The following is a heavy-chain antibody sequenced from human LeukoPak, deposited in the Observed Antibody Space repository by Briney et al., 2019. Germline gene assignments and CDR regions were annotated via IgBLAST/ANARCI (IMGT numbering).Heavy chain of an antibody. D-gene: IGHD6-19*01. CDR2: ISYDGSNK. CDR1: GFTFSSYG. J-gene: IGHJ5*02. CDR3: AKDPGIAVAGSSGWFDP. Sequence: PGGPLRLSCAASGFTFSSYGMHWVRQAPGKGLEWVAVISYDGSNKYYADSVKGRFTISRDNSKNTLYLQMNSLRAEDTAVYYCAKDPGIAVAGSSGWFDPWGQGTLVTVSS. V-gene: IGHV3-30*18.